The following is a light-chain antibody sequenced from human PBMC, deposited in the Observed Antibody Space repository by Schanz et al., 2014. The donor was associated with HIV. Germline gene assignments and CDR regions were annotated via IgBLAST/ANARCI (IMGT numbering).Light chain of an antibody. CDR1: QSLLHSNGYTY. Sequence: DIVMTQSPLFLAVTPGEPASISCRSSQSLLHSNGYTYLDWYLQKPGQSPQLLIYFGSTRASGVPDRFSGSGSGTDFTLKISRVEAEDVGVYYCMQVLQSSQFTFGPGTKVDIK. J-gene: IGKJ3*01. V-gene: IGKV2-28*01. CDR2: FGS. CDR3: MQVLQSSQFT.